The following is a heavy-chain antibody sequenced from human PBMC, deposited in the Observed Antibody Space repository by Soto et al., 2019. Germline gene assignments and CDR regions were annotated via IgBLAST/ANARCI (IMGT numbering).Heavy chain of an antibody. V-gene: IGHV4-34*01. J-gene: IGHJ3*02. Sequence: SETLSLTCAVYGGSFSGYYWSWIRQPPGKGLEWIGEINHSGSTNYNPSLKSRVTISVDTSKNQFSLKLSSVTAADTAVYYCARGPRRFSGKIRPKTDAFDIWGQGTMVTVSS. D-gene: IGHD3-3*01. CDR1: GGSFSGYY. CDR3: ARGPRRFSGKIRPKTDAFDI. CDR2: INHSGST.